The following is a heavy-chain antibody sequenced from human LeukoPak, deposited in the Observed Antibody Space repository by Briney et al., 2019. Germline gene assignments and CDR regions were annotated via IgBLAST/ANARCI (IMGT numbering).Heavy chain of an antibody. CDR1: GFTFSDYY. Sequence: QSGGSLRLSCAASGFTFSDYYMSWIRQAPGKGLEWVSYISSSGSTIYYADSVKGRFTISRDNAKNSLYLQMNSLRADDTAVYYCARVVTAAWDWFDPWGQGTLVTVSS. J-gene: IGHJ5*02. CDR2: ISSSGSTI. V-gene: IGHV3-11*04. D-gene: IGHD2-2*01. CDR3: ARVVTAAWDWFDP.